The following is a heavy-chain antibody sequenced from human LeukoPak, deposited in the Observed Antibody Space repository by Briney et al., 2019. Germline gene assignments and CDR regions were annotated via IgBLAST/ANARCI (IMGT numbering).Heavy chain of an antibody. Sequence: ASVKVSCKASGNSVTSYGISWVRQAPGQGLERMGWISAYNGNTKYAQKFQGRVTMTTDTSTSTSYMEMRSLRSDDTAFYYCVRAASDGAATKYFPQWGQGTLVTVSS. D-gene: IGHD2-15*01. V-gene: IGHV1-18*01. J-gene: IGHJ1*01. CDR1: GNSVTSYG. CDR3: VRAASDGAATKYFPQ. CDR2: ISAYNGNT.